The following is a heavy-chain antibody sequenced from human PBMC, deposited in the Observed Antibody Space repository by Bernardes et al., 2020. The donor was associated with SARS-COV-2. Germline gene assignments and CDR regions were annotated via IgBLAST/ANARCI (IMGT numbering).Heavy chain of an antibody. J-gene: IGHJ4*02. CDR3: ARDLSSGWSPMYYFDY. D-gene: IGHD6-19*01. CDR2: INPSGGST. Sequence: ASVKVSCKASGYTFTSYYMHWVQQAPGQGLEWMGIINPSGGSTSYAQKFQGRVTMTRDTSTSTVYMELSSLRSEDTAVYYCARDLSSGWSPMYYFDYWGQGTLVTVSS. V-gene: IGHV1-46*01. CDR1: GYTFTSYY.